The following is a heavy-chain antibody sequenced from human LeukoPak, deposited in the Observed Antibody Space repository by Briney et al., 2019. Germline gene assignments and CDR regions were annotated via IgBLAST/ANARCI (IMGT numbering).Heavy chain of an antibody. CDR2: ISASGLTA. V-gene: IGHV3-23*01. J-gene: IGHJ4*02. CDR1: GFTFSSYA. CDR3: TENT. Sequence: PGGSLRLSCAASGFTFSSYAMHWVRQAPGKGLEWVSAISASGLTAYYGDSVKGRFTISRDNAKNTLYLHMSSLRGEDTAIYYCTENTWGRGTRVTVSS.